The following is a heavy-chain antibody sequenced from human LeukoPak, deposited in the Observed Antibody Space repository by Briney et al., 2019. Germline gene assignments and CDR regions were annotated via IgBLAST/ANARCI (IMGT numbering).Heavy chain of an antibody. CDR2: ISSSSSYI. Sequence: GGSLRLSCAASGFTFSSYSMNWVRQAPGEGLEWVSSISSSSSYIYYADSVKGRFTISRDSAKNSLYLQMNSLRAEDTAVYYCARGYCSSTSCSDFDYWGQGTLVTVSS. CDR1: GFTFSSYS. D-gene: IGHD2-2*01. J-gene: IGHJ4*02. V-gene: IGHV3-21*01. CDR3: ARGYCSSTSCSDFDY.